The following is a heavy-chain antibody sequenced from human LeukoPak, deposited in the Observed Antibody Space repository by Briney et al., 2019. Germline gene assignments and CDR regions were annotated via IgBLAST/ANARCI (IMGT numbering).Heavy chain of an antibody. CDR3: ARLYSSSWYSNY. D-gene: IGHD6-13*01. J-gene: IGHJ4*02. Sequence: GASVKVSCKASGGTFSSYTISWVRQAPGQGLEWMGRIIPILGIANYAQKFQGRVTITADKSTSTAYVELSSLRSEDTAVYYCARLYSSSWYSNYWGQGTLVTVSS. V-gene: IGHV1-69*02. CDR1: GGTFSSYT. CDR2: IIPILGIA.